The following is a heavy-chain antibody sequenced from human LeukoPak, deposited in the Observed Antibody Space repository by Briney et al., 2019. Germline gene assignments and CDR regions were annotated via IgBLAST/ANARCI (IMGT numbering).Heavy chain of an antibody. CDR2: IYHSGST. CDR3: AKDRWELLGAYYFDY. V-gene: IGHV4-38-2*02. J-gene: IGHJ4*02. CDR1: GYSISSGYY. D-gene: IGHD1-26*01. Sequence: PSETLSLTCTVSGYSISSGYYWGWIRQPPGKGLEWIGSIYHSGSTYYNPSLKSRVTISVDTSKNQFSLKLTSVTAADTAVYYCAKDRWELLGAYYFDYWGQGTLVTVSS.